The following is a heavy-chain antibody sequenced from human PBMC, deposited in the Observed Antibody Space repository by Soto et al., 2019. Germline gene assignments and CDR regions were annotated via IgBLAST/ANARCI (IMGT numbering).Heavy chain of an antibody. CDR2: IWYDGSNK. Sequence: GGSLRLSCAASGFTFSSYGMHWVRQAPGKGLEWVAVIWYDGSNKYYADSVKGRFTISRDNSKNTLYLQMNSLRAEDTAVYYCERAFTVTTIDYWGQGTLVTVSS. J-gene: IGHJ4*02. V-gene: IGHV3-33*08. CDR1: GFTFSSYG. CDR3: ERAFTVTTIDY. D-gene: IGHD4-4*01.